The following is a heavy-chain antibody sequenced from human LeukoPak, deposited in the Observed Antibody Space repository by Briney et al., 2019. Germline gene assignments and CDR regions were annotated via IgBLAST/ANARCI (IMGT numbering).Heavy chain of an antibody. J-gene: IGHJ4*01. CDR2: INPSGGST. CDR3: ARDVSGGVVVSRADIVEY. D-gene: IGHD2-2*01. V-gene: IGHV1-46*01. Sequence: ASVKVSCKASGYTFTSYYMHWVRQAPGQGLEWMGIINPSGGSTSYAQKFQGRVTMTRDTSTTTAYMELSSMRSEDTAVYYCARDVSGGVVVSRADIVEYWGQGTLVTVSS. CDR1: GYTFTSYY.